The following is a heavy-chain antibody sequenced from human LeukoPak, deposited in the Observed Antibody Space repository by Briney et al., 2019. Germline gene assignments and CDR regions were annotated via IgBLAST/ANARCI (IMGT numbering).Heavy chain of an antibody. Sequence: GGSLRLSCAASGFTFDDYAMHWVRQAPGKGLEWVSGISWNSGSIGYADSVKGRFTISRDNAKNSLYLQMNSLRAEDTAVYYCAREGGYYDSSGYYPYYWGQGTLVTVSS. CDR3: AREGGYYDSSGYYPYY. V-gene: IGHV3-9*01. CDR1: GFTFDDYA. J-gene: IGHJ4*02. CDR2: ISWNSGSI. D-gene: IGHD3-22*01.